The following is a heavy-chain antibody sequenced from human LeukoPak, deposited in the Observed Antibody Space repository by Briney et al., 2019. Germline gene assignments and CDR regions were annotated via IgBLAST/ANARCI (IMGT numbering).Heavy chain of an antibody. V-gene: IGHV4-31*03. J-gene: IGHJ4*02. CDR2: IYYSGST. D-gene: IGHD2-2*02. CDR1: GGSISSGGYY. CDR3: ARVGRGAIKYDY. Sequence: SETLSLTCTVSGGSISSGGYYWSWIRQHPGKDLEWIGYIYYSGSTYYNPSLKSRVTISVDTSKNQFSLKLSSVTAADTAVYYCARVGRGAIKYDYWGQGTLVTVSS.